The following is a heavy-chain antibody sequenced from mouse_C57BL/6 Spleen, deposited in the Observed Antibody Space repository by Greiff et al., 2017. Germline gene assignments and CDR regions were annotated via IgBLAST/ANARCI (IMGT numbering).Heavy chain of an antibody. CDR3: ALLTTPPMGYYFDY. J-gene: IGHJ2*01. CDR1: GYAFSSYW. V-gene: IGHV1-80*01. CDR2: IYPGDGDT. Sequence: QVQLQQSGAELVKPGASVKISCKASGYAFSSYWMNWVKQRPGKGLEWIGQIYPGDGDTNYNGQFKGKATLTADKSSSTAYMQLSSLTSEDSAVYFCALLTTPPMGYYFDYWGQGTTLTVSS. D-gene: IGHD1-1*01.